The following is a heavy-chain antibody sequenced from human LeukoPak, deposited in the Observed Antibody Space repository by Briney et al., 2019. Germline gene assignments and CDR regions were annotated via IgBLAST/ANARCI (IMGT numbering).Heavy chain of an antibody. CDR1: GFTFSSYS. CDR2: ISGSSSYI. D-gene: IGHD6-13*01. J-gene: IGHJ4*02. Sequence: PGVSLRLSCAASGFTFSSYSMNWVRQAPGKGLEWVSSISGSSSYIYYADSVKGRFTISRDKSKNTLYLQMNSLRAEDTAMYYCAKDWSYSSSWIDYWGQGTLVTVSS. V-gene: IGHV3-21*01. CDR3: AKDWSYSSSWIDY.